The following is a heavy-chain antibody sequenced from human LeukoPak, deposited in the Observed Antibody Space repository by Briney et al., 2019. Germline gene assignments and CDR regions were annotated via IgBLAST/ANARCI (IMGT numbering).Heavy chain of an antibody. CDR2: IYTSGST. V-gene: IGHV4-61*02. D-gene: IGHD3-22*01. J-gene: IGHJ5*02. CDR1: GGSISSGSYY. CDR3: ARYYYDSSGYYYVWFDP. Sequence: SQTLSLTCTVSGGSISSGSYYWTWIRQPAGKGLEWIGRIYTSGSTNYNPSLKSRVTISVDTSKNQFSLKLSSVTAADTAVYYYARYYYDSSGYYYVWFDPWGQGTLVTVSS.